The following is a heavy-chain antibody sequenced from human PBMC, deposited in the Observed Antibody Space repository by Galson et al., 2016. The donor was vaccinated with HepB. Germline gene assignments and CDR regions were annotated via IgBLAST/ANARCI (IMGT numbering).Heavy chain of an antibody. CDR2: IFSGDAT. CDR3: EGYSDPFDT. J-gene: IGHJ3*02. Sequence: SLRLSCAASGFSVSGKYMSWARQAPGKGLEWVSAIFSGDATYYRDSVKGRFTISRDTSKNTLYLQMNNLRAEDTAIYYCEGYSDPFDTWGQGKMVTVSS. D-gene: IGHD3-22*01. CDR1: GFSVSGKY. V-gene: IGHV3-53*01.